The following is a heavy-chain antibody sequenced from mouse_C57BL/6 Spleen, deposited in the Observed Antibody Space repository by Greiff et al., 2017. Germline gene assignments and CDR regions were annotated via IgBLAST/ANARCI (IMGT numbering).Heavy chain of an antibody. D-gene: IGHD2-1*01. CDR2: IYPGDGDT. Sequence: QVQLQQSGAELVKPGASVKISCKASGYAFSSYWMNWVKQRPGKGLEWIGQIYPGDGDTNYNGKFKGKATLTADKSSSTAYMPLSSLTSEDSAVYFCASSHYCSWYFDVWGTGTTVTVSS. CDR3: ASSHYCSWYFDV. V-gene: IGHV1-80*01. J-gene: IGHJ1*03. CDR1: GYAFSSYW.